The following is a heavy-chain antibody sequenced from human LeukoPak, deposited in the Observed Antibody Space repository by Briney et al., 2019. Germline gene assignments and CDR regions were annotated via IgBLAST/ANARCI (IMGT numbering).Heavy chain of an antibody. D-gene: IGHD4-11*01. CDR2: INHSGST. CDR3: ARASLQFQAWFDP. Sequence: SETLSLTCAVYGGSFSGYYWSWIRQPPGKGLEWIGEINHSGSTNYNPSLKSRVTISVDTSKNQFSLKLSSVTAADTAVYYCARASLQFQAWFDPWGQGTLVTVSS. V-gene: IGHV4-34*01. CDR1: GGSFSGYY. J-gene: IGHJ5*02.